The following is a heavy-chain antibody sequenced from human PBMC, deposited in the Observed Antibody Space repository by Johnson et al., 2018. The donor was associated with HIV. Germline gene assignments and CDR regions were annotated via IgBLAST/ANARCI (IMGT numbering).Heavy chain of an antibody. CDR1: GFTFSSYA. J-gene: IGHJ3*02. D-gene: IGHD3-3*01. Sequence: QVQLVESGGGVVQPGRSLRLSCAASGFTFSSYAMHWVRHAPGKGLERVAVISYVGSTTSFADSVQGRFPIPGAYSKNTLYLQMNSLRAEDTAVYYCARDFARFLEWFQTDGRAFDIWGQGTMVTVSS. V-gene: IGHV3-30-3*01. CDR3: ARDFARFLEWFQTDGRAFDI. CDR2: ISYVGSTT.